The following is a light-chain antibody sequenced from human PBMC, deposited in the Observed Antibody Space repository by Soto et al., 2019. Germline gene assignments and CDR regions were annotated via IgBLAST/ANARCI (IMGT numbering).Light chain of an antibody. V-gene: IGLV2-14*01. Sequence: QSVVNQAAAVSGCPGQAINIPCTGNSREGVVYNYVSWYQQHPGKAPKLMIYDVSNRPSGVSNRFSGSKSGNTASLTISGLQAEDEADYYCSSYTSSSTRGNVFGTGTKVTVL. J-gene: IGLJ1*01. CDR2: DVS. CDR3: SSYTSSSTRGNV. CDR1: SREGVVYNY.